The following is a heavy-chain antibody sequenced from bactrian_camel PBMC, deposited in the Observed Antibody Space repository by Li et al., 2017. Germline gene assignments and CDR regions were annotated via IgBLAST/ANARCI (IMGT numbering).Heavy chain of an antibody. CDR3: AAGPWYTDEYKY. CDR1: GYTYSNNC. D-gene: IGHD6*01. J-gene: IGHJ4*01. CDR2: ICAVAGRT. Sequence: VQLVESGGGSVQAGGSLRLSCATSGYTYSNNCLGWFRQPPGKEREGVAAICAVAGRTYYADSVRGRFTISPDRAKNTVYLQMISLESEDTALYYCAAGPWYTDEYKYWGQGTQVTVS. V-gene: IGHV3S1*01.